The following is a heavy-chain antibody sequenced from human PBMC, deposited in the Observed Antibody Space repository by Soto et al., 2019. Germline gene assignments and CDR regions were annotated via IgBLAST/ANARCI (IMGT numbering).Heavy chain of an antibody. Sequence: EVQLVESGGGLVKPGGSLRLSCAASGFTFSNAWMNWVRQAPGKGLEWVGRIKSKTDGGTTDYAAPVKGRFTISRDDTKNTQYLQMNSLKTEDTAVYYCTTVKCSGGSCYYGTDYYGIDVWGQGTTVTVSS. D-gene: IGHD2-15*01. CDR2: IKSKTDGGTT. CDR3: TTVKCSGGSCYYGTDYYGIDV. V-gene: IGHV3-15*07. CDR1: GFTFSNAW. J-gene: IGHJ6*02.